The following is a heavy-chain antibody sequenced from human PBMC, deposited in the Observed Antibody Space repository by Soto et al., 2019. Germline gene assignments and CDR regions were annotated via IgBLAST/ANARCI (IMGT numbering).Heavy chain of an antibody. Sequence: SETLSLTCPFSGFSISSYYWSWIRQPPGKGLEWIGYIYHSGSTYYNPSLKSRVTISVDRSKNQFSLKLSSVTAADTAVYYCAKAGGLGTVAVDYWGQGTLVTVSS. CDR2: IYHSGST. CDR1: GFSISSYY. V-gene: IGHV4-59*12. J-gene: IGHJ4*02. D-gene: IGHD6-19*01. CDR3: AKAGGLGTVAVDY.